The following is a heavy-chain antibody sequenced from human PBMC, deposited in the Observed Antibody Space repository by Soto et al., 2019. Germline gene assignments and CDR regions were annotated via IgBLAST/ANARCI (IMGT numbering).Heavy chain of an antibody. D-gene: IGHD2-2*01. CDR2: IRSKSYGKTT. CDR3: TTDSYSSITIVRFDY. J-gene: IGHJ4*01. Sequence: GGSLRLSCSTSGFTFGDYGMTWFRQAPGKGLEWVGLIRSKSYGKTTEYAASATDRFTISRDDSKRIAYLQMNSLKIEDTAVYYCTTDSYSSITIVRFDYWGHGTLVTVSS. V-gene: IGHV3-49*03. CDR1: GFTFGDYG.